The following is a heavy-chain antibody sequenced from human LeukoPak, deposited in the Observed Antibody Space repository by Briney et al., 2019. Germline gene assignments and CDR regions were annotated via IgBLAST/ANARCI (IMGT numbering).Heavy chain of an antibody. D-gene: IGHD2-2*02. Sequence: ASVKVSCKASGGTFSSYAISWVRQAAGQGLEWMGGIIPIFGTANYAQKFQGRVTITADESTSTAYMELSSLRSEDTAVYNCARVLVPAAIRNNWFDPWGQGTLVTVSS. CDR2: IIPIFGTA. CDR1: GGTFSSYA. CDR3: ARVLVPAAIRNNWFDP. V-gene: IGHV1-69*01. J-gene: IGHJ5*02.